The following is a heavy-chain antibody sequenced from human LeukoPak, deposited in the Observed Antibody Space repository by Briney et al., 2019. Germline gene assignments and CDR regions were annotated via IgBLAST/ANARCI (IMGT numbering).Heavy chain of an antibody. Sequence: GGSLGLSCAASGFTFSSYAMSWVRQAPGKGLEWVSAISGSGGSTYYADSVKGRFTISRDNSKNTLYLQMNSLRAEDTAVYYCAKTHTAMVPQTYYFDYWGQGTLVTVSS. D-gene: IGHD5-18*01. CDR1: GFTFSSYA. CDR3: AKTHTAMVPQTYYFDY. V-gene: IGHV3-23*01. CDR2: ISGSGGST. J-gene: IGHJ4*02.